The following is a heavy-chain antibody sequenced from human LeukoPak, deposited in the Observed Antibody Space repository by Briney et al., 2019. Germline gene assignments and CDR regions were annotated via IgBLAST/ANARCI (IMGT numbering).Heavy chain of an antibody. CDR3: ARWGSGGPLDY. V-gene: IGHV3-33*04. Sequence: GRSLRLSCAASGFTFSSYGMHWVRQAPGKGLEWVAVIWSEGNNKYYAESVKGRFTISRDNSENTLYMQMNSLRDEDTAVYYCARWGSGGPLDYWGQGTLVTVSS. CDR1: GFTFSSYG. CDR2: IWSEGNNK. J-gene: IGHJ4*02. D-gene: IGHD4-23*01.